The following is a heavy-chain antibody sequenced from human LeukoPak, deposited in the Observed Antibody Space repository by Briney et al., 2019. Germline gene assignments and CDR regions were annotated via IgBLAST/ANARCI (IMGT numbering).Heavy chain of an antibody. D-gene: IGHD4-17*01. CDR1: GYTFTGYY. CDR2: INPNSGGT. V-gene: IGHV1-2*02. J-gene: IGHJ4*02. Sequence: ASVKVSCKASGYTFTGYYMHWVRQAPGQGLEWMGWINPNSGGTNYAQKFQGRVTMTRDTSISTAYMELSRLRSDDTAVYYCARYDSGDYGDYFDYWGQGTLVTVSS. CDR3: ARYDSGDYGDYFDY.